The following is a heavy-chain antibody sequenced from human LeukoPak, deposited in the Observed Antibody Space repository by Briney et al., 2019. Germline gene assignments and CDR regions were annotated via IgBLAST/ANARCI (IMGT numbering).Heavy chain of an antibody. Sequence: ASVKVSCKVCGYTLTELSMHWVRQAPGKGLEWMGGFDAEDGETIYAQNFQGRVTMTEDTSTDTAYMELSSLRSEDTAVYYCATRPDWPMSYGMDVWGQGTTVTVSS. J-gene: IGHJ6*02. CDR2: FDAEDGET. V-gene: IGHV1-24*01. CDR3: ATRPDWPMSYGMDV. D-gene: IGHD3-9*01. CDR1: GYTLTELS.